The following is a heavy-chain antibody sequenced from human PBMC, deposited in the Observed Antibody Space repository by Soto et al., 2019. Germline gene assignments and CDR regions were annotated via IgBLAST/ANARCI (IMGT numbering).Heavy chain of an antibody. CDR1: GFTFSSYA. D-gene: IGHD3-3*01. Sequence: PGGSLRLSCAASGFTFSSYAMSWVRQAPGKGLEWVSAISGSGGSTYYADSVKGRFTISRDNSKNTLYLQMNSLRAEDTAVYYCAKVLYDFWSGPRPNWFDPWGQGTLVTVSS. J-gene: IGHJ5*02. CDR2: ISGSGGST. V-gene: IGHV3-23*01. CDR3: AKVLYDFWSGPRPNWFDP.